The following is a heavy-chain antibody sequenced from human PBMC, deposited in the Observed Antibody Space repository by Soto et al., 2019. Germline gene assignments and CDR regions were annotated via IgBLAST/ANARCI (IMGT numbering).Heavy chain of an antibody. CDR2: ISTSSSNI. J-gene: IGHJ6*03. V-gene: IGHV3-48*01. CDR1: GFSFSYYG. CDR3: ARETSTGNYYMDV. D-gene: IGHD2-2*01. Sequence: EVQLVESGGGLVQPGGSLRLSCAASGFSFSYYGMNWLRQAPGKGLEWVSYISTSSSNIYYADSVKGRFTISRDNAKNSLSLQLNSLRAADTAVYYCARETSTGNYYMDVWGKGTTVTVSS.